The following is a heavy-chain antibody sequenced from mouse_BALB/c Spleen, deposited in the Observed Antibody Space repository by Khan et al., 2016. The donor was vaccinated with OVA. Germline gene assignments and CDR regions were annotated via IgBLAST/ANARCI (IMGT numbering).Heavy chain of an antibody. Sequence: VQLQQSGAELVKPGASVKLSCTVSGFNIKDTYMHWVKQRPEQGLEWIGRIDPANGNTKYDPKFQGKATIKADTSSNTAYLQLSSLTSDDTAVYYCAPITTNFDYWGQGTTLTVSS. CDR2: IDPANGNT. CDR1: GFNIKDTY. D-gene: IGHD1-2*01. CDR3: APITTNFDY. J-gene: IGHJ2*01. V-gene: IGHV14-3*02.